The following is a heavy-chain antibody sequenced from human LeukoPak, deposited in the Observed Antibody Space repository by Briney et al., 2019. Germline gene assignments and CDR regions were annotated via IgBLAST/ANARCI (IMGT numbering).Heavy chain of an antibody. CDR1: GGSFSGYY. CDR3: ARTTRLRFLEWLSHDAFDI. J-gene: IGHJ3*02. CDR2: INHSGST. V-gene: IGHV4-34*01. Sequence: SETLSLTCAAYGGSFSGYYWSWIRQPPGKGLEWIGEINHSGSTNYNPSLKSRVTISVDTSKNQFSLELSSVTAADTAVYYCARTTRLRFLEWLSHDAFDIWGQGTMVTVSS. D-gene: IGHD3-3*01.